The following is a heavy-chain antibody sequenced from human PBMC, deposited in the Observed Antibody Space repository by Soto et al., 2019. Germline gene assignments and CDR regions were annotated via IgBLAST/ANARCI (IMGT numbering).Heavy chain of an antibody. Sequence: PSETLSLTCTVSGGSISSGYYYWSWIRQPPGKGLEWIGYIYYSGSTYYNPSLKSRVTISVDTSKNQFSLKLSSVTAADTAVYYCARGGPLGYCSSTSCYTFDYWGQGTLVTVSS. CDR3: ARGGPLGYCSSTSCYTFDY. CDR1: GGSISSGYYY. J-gene: IGHJ4*02. CDR2: IYYSGST. D-gene: IGHD2-2*02. V-gene: IGHV4-30-4*01.